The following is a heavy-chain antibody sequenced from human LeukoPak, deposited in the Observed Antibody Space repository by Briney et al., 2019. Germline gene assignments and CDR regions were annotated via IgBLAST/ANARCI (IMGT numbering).Heavy chain of an antibody. D-gene: IGHD6-19*01. V-gene: IGHV3-48*03. J-gene: IGHJ5*02. Sequence: PGGSLRLSCAASGFTFSSYEMNWVRQAPGKGLEWVSYISSSGSTIYYADSVKGRFTISRDNAKNSLYLQMNSLRAEDTAVYYCASLYGIAVAGTRNWFDPWGQGTLVTVSS. CDR1: GFTFSSYE. CDR3: ASLYGIAVAGTRNWFDP. CDR2: ISSSGSTI.